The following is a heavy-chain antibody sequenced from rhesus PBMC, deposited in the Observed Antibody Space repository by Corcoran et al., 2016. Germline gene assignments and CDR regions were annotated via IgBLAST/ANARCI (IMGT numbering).Heavy chain of an antibody. D-gene: IGHD3-9*01. CDR2: IYGSGGST. J-gene: IGHJ4*01. Sequence: QVQLQESGPAVVKPSETLSLTCAVSGGSISSSNWWSWIRQSPGKGLEWIGGIYGSGGSTEYNPSLKSRVTISTDTAKNQFSLKLSSVTAADTAVYYCARAYEDDYGYYYTGTFDYWGQGVLVTVSS. CDR3: ARAYEDDYGYYYTGTFDY. CDR1: GGSISSSNW. V-gene: IGHV4-93*01.